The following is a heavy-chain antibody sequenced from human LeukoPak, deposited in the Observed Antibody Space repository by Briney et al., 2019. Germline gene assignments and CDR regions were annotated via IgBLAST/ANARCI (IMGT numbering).Heavy chain of an antibody. J-gene: IGHJ2*01. V-gene: IGHV3-30*02. Sequence: PGGSLRLSCAASGFTFSSHGMHWVRQAPGKGLEWVAFIRYDGSNKYYADSVKGRFTISRDNSKNTLYLQMNSLRAEDTAVYYCARDSFWGYCGGDCYPVGRYFDLWGRGTLVTVSS. D-gene: IGHD2-21*02. CDR3: ARDSFWGYCGGDCYPVGRYFDL. CDR2: IRYDGSNK. CDR1: GFTFSSHG.